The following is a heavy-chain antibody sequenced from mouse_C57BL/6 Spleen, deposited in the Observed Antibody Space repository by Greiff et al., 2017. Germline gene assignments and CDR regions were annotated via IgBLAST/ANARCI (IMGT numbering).Heavy chain of an antibody. CDR2: IHPNSGST. CDR3: ARGDDYGGAWFAY. J-gene: IGHJ3*01. CDR1: GYTFTSYW. Sequence: VQLQQPGAELVKPGASVTLSCKASGYTFTSYWMHWVKQRPGQGLEWIGMIHPNSGSTNYNEKFKSKATLTVDKSSSTAYMQLSSLTSEDSAVYYCARGDDYGGAWFAYWGQGTLVTVSA. D-gene: IGHD2-4*01. V-gene: IGHV1-64*01.